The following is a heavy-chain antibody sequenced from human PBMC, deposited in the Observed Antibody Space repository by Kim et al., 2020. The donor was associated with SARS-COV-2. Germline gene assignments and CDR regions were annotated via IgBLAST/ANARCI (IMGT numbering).Heavy chain of an antibody. D-gene: IGHD3-3*01. CDR3: AKMLESGPFDY. Sequence: GYACAVRGRFTITRDNDKNSLYLQMNSLRAEDTALDYCAKMLESGPFDYWGQGTLVTVSS. V-gene: IGHV3-9*01. J-gene: IGHJ4*02.